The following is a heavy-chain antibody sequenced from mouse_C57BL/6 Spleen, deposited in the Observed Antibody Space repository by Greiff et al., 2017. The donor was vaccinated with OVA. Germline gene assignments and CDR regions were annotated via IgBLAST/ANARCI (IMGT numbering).Heavy chain of an antibody. CDR3: ARYMVTYYAMDY. CDR1: GYTFTDYY. J-gene: IGHJ4*01. D-gene: IGHD2-2*01. Sequence: QVQLQQSGAELVRPGASVKLSCKASGYTFTDYYINWVKQRPGQGLEWIARIYPGSGNTYYNEKFKGKATLTAEKSSSTAYMQLSSLTSEDSAVYFCARYMVTYYAMDYWGQGTSVTVSS. CDR2: IYPGSGNT. V-gene: IGHV1-76*01.